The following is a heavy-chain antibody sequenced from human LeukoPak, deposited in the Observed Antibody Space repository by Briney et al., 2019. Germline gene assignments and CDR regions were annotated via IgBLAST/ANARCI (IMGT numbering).Heavy chain of an antibody. Sequence: PGRSLRLSCAASGFTFSTYGMNWVRQAPGKGLEWVSAISGSGGSTYYADSVKGRFTISRDNSKNTLYLQMNSLRAEDTAVYYCAKDASGSYPYWGQGTLVTVSS. CDR1: GFTFSTYG. D-gene: IGHD1-26*01. J-gene: IGHJ4*02. CDR3: AKDASGSYPY. V-gene: IGHV3-23*01. CDR2: ISGSGGST.